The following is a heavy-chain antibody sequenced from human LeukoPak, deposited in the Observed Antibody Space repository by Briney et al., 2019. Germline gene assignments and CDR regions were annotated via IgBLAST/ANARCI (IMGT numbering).Heavy chain of an antibody. CDR1: GFTFSSHW. CDR3: ARGSEWASGVSDY. D-gene: IGHD3-3*01. CDR2: IKQDGSEK. J-gene: IGHJ4*02. Sequence: GGSQRLSCAASGFTFSSHWMNWVRQAPGKGLEWVANIKQDGSEKYYVDSVKGRFTISRDNAKNSLYLQMNSLRAEDTAVYYCARGSEWASGVSDYWGQGTLVTVTS. V-gene: IGHV3-7*01.